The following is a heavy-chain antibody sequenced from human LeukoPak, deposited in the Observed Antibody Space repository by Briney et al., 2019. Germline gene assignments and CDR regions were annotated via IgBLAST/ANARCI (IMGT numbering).Heavy chain of an antibody. D-gene: IGHD2-15*01. Sequence: GGSLRLTCAASGFTFSSYGMHWVRQAPAKGLEWVAFIRYDGSNKYYADSAKGRFTISRDNSKNTLYLQMNSLRAEDTAVYYCAKEVGAGCSGGSCHAPLDYWGQGTLVTVSS. CDR2: IRYDGSNK. J-gene: IGHJ4*02. CDR3: AKEVGAGCSGGSCHAPLDY. CDR1: GFTFSSYG. V-gene: IGHV3-30*02.